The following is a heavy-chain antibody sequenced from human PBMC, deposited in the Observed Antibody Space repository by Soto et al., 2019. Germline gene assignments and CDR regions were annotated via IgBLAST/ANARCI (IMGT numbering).Heavy chain of an antibody. CDR2: IYPGDSDT. D-gene: IGHD2-2*01. CDR3: ARRGCSSTSCYLGYYYYGMDV. J-gene: IGHJ6*02. CDR1: GYDFTSYW. V-gene: IGHV5-51*01. Sequence: GESLKISCKGSGYDFTSYWIGWVRQMPGKGLEWMGIIYPGDSDTRYSPSFQGQVTISADKSTSTAYLQWSSLKASYPAMYYCARRGCSSTSCYLGYYYYGMDVWGQGTTVTVSS.